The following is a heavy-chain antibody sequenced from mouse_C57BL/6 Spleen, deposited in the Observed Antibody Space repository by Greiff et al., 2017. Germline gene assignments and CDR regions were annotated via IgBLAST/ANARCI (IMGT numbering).Heavy chain of an antibody. J-gene: IGHJ1*03. CDR1: GYTFTSYT. V-gene: IGHV1-4*01. Sequence: VQLQQSGAELARPGASVKMSCKASGYTFTSYTMHWVKQRPGQGLEWIGYINPSSGYTKYNQKFKDKATLTADKSSSTAYMQLSSLTSEDSAVYCCARTGSDWYFAVWGTGTTVTVSS. CDR3: ARTGSDWYFAV. CDR2: INPSSGYT. D-gene: IGHD4-1*01.